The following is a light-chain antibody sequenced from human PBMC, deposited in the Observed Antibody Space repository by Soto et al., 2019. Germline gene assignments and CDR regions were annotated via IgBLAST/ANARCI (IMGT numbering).Light chain of an antibody. J-gene: IGKJ1*01. V-gene: IGKV3-20*01. CDR2: DAS. CDR3: QQYGSSLTWT. Sequence: EIVLTQSPGTLSLSPGERNTLSCRASQSVTSNYLAWYQQKPGQAPRLLIFDASSRATGIPDRFSGSGSGTDFTLTISRLEPEDFAVYYCQQYGSSLTWTFGQGTKVE. CDR1: QSVTSNY.